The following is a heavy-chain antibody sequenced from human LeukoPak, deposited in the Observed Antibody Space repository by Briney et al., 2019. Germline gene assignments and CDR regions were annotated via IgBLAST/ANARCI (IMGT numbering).Heavy chain of an antibody. J-gene: IGHJ3*02. V-gene: IGHV3-23*01. D-gene: IGHD1-14*01. CDR1: GFTFSNHA. CDR3: AKAPFSHRTPPEGI. CDR2: ISGSGGST. Sequence: GGSLRLSCAASGFTFSNHAMSWVRQAPGKGLEWVSAISGSGGSTYYADSVKGRVTISRDNSKNTLYLQMNSLRAEDTAVYYCAKAPFSHRTPPEGIWGQGTMVTVSS.